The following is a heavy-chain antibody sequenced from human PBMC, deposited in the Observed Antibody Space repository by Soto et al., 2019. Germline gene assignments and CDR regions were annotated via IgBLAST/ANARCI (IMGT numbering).Heavy chain of an antibody. CDR2: MSFDGSNK. CDR1: GFTFSSYA. Sequence: GGSLRLSCAASGFTFSSYAMHWVRQAPGKGLGWVAVMSFDGSNKYYADSVKGRFTISRDNSKNTLYLQMNSLRAEDTAVYYCARGWCSSTSCYQGYYYYGMDVWGQGTTVTVSS. J-gene: IGHJ6*02. V-gene: IGHV3-30-3*01. D-gene: IGHD2-2*01. CDR3: ARGWCSSTSCYQGYYYYGMDV.